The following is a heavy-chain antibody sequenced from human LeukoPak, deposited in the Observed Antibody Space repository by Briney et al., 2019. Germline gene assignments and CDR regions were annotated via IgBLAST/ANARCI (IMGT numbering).Heavy chain of an antibody. J-gene: IGHJ4*02. CDR2: IYSDDST. V-gene: IGHV3-53*01. CDR3: AKKRLVAGTAGFDS. D-gene: IGHD6-19*01. Sequence: GGSLRLSCAASGLTVSTNYMSWVRQAPGKGLEWVSVIYSDDSTYHADSVKGRFTISRDNSKNTLYLQMNSLRAEDTAVYYCAKKRLVAGTAGFDSWGQGTLVTVSS. CDR1: GLTVSTNY.